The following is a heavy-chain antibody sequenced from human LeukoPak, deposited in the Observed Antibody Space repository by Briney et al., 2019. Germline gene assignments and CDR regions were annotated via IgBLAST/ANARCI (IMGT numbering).Heavy chain of an antibody. Sequence: PSETLSLTCAVYGGSFSGYYWSWIRQPPGKGLEWIGEINHSGGTNYNPSLKSRVTISVDTSKNQFSLKLSSVTAADTAVYYCARGRKPFDYWGQGTLVTVS. CDR2: INHSGGT. J-gene: IGHJ4*02. CDR1: GGSFSGYY. CDR3: ARGRKPFDY. V-gene: IGHV4-34*01.